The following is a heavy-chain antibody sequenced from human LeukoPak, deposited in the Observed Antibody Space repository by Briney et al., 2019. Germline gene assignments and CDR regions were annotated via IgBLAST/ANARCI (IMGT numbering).Heavy chain of an antibody. CDR3: AEGGWSTPFDY. CDR1: AFIFSGHW. J-gene: IGHJ4*02. Sequence: GGSLRLSCEGSAFIFSGHWMNWVRQTPGKGLEWVSSISSSSSYIYYADSVKGRFTISRDNAKNSLYLQMNSLRAEDTAVYYCAEGGWSTPFDYWGQGTLVTVSS. V-gene: IGHV3-21*04. D-gene: IGHD6-19*01. CDR2: ISSSSSYI.